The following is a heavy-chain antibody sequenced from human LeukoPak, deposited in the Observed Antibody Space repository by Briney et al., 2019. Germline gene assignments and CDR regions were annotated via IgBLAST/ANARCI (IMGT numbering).Heavy chain of an antibody. CDR2: ISAYNGNT. V-gene: IGHV1-18*01. CDR3: ASDLGYSYGYGFDY. Sequence: ASVKVSCKASGYTFTSYGISWVRQAPGQGLEWMGWISAYNGNTNYAQKLQGRVTMTSDTSTSTAYMELRSLRSDDTAVYYCASDLGYSYGYGFDYWGQGTLVTVSS. D-gene: IGHD5-18*01. CDR1: GYTFTSYG. J-gene: IGHJ4*02.